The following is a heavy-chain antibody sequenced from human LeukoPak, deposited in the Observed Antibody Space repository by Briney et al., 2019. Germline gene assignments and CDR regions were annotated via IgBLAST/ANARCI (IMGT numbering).Heavy chain of an antibody. V-gene: IGHV5-51*01. J-gene: IGHJ4*02. CDR2: IYPGDSDT. Sequence: GESLKISCKGSGYSFTSYWIGWVRQIPGKGLEWLGIIYPGDSDTRYSPSFQGQVTISADKSIGTAYLQWSSLKASDTAMYYCAIGYGLAAGTHFFDYWGQGTLVTVSS. D-gene: IGHD6-19*01. CDR3: AIGYGLAAGTHFFDY. CDR1: GYSFTSYW.